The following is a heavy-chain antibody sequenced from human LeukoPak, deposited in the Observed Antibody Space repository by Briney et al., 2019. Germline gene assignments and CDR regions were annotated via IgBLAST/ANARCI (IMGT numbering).Heavy chain of an antibody. J-gene: IGHJ3*02. D-gene: IGHD2-21*02. CDR2: IYSSGIT. CDR3: ARHRRGGTAEDAFDI. CDR1: GGSISSNIHY. V-gene: IGHV4-39*01. Sequence: SETLSLTCTVAGGSISSNIHYWDWIRQPPGKGLEWIGSIYSSGITYYNSSLKSRVTIFVDTSKNQFSLNLSSVTAADTAVYYCARHRRGGTAEDAFDIWGQGTMVTVSS.